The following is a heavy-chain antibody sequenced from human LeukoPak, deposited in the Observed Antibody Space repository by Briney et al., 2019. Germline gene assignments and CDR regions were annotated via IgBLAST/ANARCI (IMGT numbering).Heavy chain of an antibody. CDR3: ARMMSGYDYFYYYYYMDV. CDR2: IYTSGST. CDR1: GGSISSGSYY. Sequence: SETLSLTCTVSGGSISSGSYYWSWIRQPAGKGLEWIGRIYTSGSTNYNPSLKSRVTISVDTSKDQFSLKLSSVTAADTAVYYCARMMSGYDYFYYYYYMDVWGKGTTVTVSS. D-gene: IGHD5-12*01. V-gene: IGHV4-61*02. J-gene: IGHJ6*03.